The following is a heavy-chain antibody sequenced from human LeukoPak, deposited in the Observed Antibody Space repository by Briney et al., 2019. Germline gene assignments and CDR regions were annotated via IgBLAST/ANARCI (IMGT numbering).Heavy chain of an antibody. CDR3: MKVCDRGSVSYYEYYYYGMDV. D-gene: IGHD3-10*01. CDR2: ISSSSSYT. V-gene: IGHV3-11*06. CDR1: GFTFSDYY. J-gene: IGHJ6*02. Sequence: GGSLRLSCAASGFTFSDYYMSWIRQAPGKGLEWVSYISSSSSYTNYADSVKGRFTISRDNAKNSLYLQMNSLRAEDTAVDYCMKVCDRGSVSYYEYYYYGMDVWGQGTTVTVSS.